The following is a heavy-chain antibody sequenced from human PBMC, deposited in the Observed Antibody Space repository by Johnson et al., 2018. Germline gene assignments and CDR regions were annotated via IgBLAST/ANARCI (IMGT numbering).Heavy chain of an antibody. D-gene: IGHD3-10*01. CDR2: FIPIFGAA. V-gene: IGHV1-69*12. Sequence: QVQLVQSGAEVKKPGSSVKVSCKASGGTFSSYGISWVRQAPGQGLEWMGGFIPIFGAANYGQKFQGRVTITADESTNTAYMELSSLRSEDTAVYYCATPISGGAEYFQHWGQGTLVTVSS. CDR1: GGTFSSYG. CDR3: ATPISGGAEYFQH. J-gene: IGHJ1*01.